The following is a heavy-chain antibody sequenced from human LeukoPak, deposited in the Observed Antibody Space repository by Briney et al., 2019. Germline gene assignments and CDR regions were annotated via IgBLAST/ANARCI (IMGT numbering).Heavy chain of an antibody. D-gene: IGHD5-18*01. Sequence: PGGSLRLSCAASGFTFSSYAMSWVRQAPGKGLDWVAMIWSDGSNEYYADSVKGRFTISRDNSKNTLYLQMNSLTTEDTAVYFCAHRDTTMVRVDYWGQGTLVTVSS. V-gene: IGHV3-33*08. J-gene: IGHJ4*02. CDR2: IWSDGSNE. CDR1: GFTFSSYA. CDR3: AHRDTTMVRVDY.